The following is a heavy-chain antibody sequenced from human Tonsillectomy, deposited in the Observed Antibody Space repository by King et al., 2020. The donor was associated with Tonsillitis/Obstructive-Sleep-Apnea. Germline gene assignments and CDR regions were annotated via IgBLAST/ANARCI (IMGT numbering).Heavy chain of an antibody. D-gene: IGHD5-18*01. Sequence: VQLVESGGGLVQPGGSLRLSCAASGFTFSSYAMTWVRQAPGKGLEWVSSVSGTASSTYYAGSVKGRFSISRDNSKNTLYLQMNSLRAEDTAVYYCAKTAYSYGSDDAFDVWGQGTMVTVSS. J-gene: IGHJ3*01. CDR1: GFTFSSYA. CDR2: VSGTASST. V-gene: IGHV3-23*04. CDR3: AKTAYSYGSDDAFDV.